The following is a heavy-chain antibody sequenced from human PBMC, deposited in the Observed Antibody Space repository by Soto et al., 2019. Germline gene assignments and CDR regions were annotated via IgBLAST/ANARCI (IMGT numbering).Heavy chain of an antibody. V-gene: IGHV3-49*03. CDR1: GFTFDDYA. CDR2: IRSERYGGTA. D-gene: IGHD2-15*01. J-gene: IGHJ4*02. CDR3: STIPSNRRGQPFGC. Sequence: EMQLVESGGGLVEPGRSLRLSCTGSGFTFDDYAISWFRQTPGRGLECIGFIRSERYGGTADYAASVQGRFTISREDSKSVAFLQMNSLKSDDPGVYFCSTIPSNRRGQPFGCWGQGTLVTVSS.